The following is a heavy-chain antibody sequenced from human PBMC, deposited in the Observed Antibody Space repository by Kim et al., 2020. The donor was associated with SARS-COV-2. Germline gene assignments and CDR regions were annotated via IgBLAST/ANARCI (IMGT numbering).Heavy chain of an antibody. CDR2: IYPGDSDT. J-gene: IGHJ5*02. D-gene: IGHD2-2*01. V-gene: IGHV5-51*01. CDR1: GYSFTSYW. CDR3: ARGPDYCRSTSCYPDWFDP. Sequence: GESLKISCKGSGYSFTSYWIGWVRQMPGKGLEWMGIIYPGDSDTRYSPSFQGQVTISADKSISTAYLQWSSLKASDTAMYYCARGPDYCRSTSCYPDWFDPWGQGTLVTVSS.